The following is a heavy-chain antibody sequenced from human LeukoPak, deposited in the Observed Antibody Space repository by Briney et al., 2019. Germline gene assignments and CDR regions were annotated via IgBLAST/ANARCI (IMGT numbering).Heavy chain of an antibody. CDR1: GYTFTGYY. D-gene: IGHD2-15*01. CDR3: ARVGYCSGGSCYSIDY. Sequence: PWASVKVSCKASGYTFTGYYMHWVRQAPGQGLEWMGWINPNSGGTNYAQKFQGRVTMTRDTSISTAYMELSRLRSDDTAVYYCARVGYCSGGSCYSIDYWGQGTLVTVSS. V-gene: IGHV1-2*02. CDR2: INPNSGGT. J-gene: IGHJ4*02.